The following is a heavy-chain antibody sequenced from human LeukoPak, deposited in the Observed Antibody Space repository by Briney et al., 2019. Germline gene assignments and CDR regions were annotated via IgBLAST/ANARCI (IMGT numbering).Heavy chain of an antibody. CDR2: IYYSGST. CDR1: GGSISSSSYY. Sequence: ASETLSLTCTVSGGSISSSSYYWGWIRQPPGKGLEWIGSIYYSGSTYYNPSLKSRVTISVDTSKNQFSLKLSSVTAADTAVYYCASNWGGDEYYFDYWGQGSLVTVSS. J-gene: IGHJ4*02. V-gene: IGHV4-39*01. D-gene: IGHD7-27*01. CDR3: ASNWGGDEYYFDY.